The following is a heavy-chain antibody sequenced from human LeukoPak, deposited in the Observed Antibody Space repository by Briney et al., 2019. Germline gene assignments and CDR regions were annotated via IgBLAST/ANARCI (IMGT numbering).Heavy chain of an antibody. CDR3: ARGYSSSWYPSAFDI. J-gene: IGHJ3*02. V-gene: IGHV4-61*01. CDR1: GDSLTSGSYY. CDR2: VYYSGST. Sequence: PSETLSLTCTVSGDSLTSGSYYWSWIRQPPGRGLEWIGYVYYSGSTNYNPSLKSRVTMSVDTSKNRFSLMLISVAAADTAVYYCARGYSSSWYPSAFDIWGQGTMVTVSS. D-gene: IGHD6-13*01.